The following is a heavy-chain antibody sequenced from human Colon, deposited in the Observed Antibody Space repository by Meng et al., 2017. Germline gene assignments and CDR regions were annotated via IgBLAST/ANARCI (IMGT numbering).Heavy chain of an antibody. V-gene: IGHV4-61*01. CDR1: GGSLSSCCYY. Sequence: QVQLQESGPGLVRPSETLSLTCPVSGGSLSSCCYYWSWIPQPPGKGLEWIGYIYYSGSTNYNPSLKSRVTISVDTSKNQFSLKLSSVTAADTAVYYCARNYGPWGQGTLVTVSS. CDR3: ARNYGP. CDR2: IYYSGST. J-gene: IGHJ5*02. D-gene: IGHD4-17*01.